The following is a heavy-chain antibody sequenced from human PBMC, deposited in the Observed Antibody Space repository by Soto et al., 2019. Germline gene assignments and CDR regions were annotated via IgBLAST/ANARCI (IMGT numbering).Heavy chain of an antibody. CDR1: GCTFSSYS. CDR3: ARDLPLYDAFDI. Sequence: PGGSLRLSCAASGCTFSSYSMNWVRQAPGKGLEWVSSISSSSSYIYYADSVKGRFTISRDNAKNSLYLQMNSLRAEDTAVYYCARDLPLYDAFDIWGQGTMVTVSS. V-gene: IGHV3-21*01. J-gene: IGHJ3*02. CDR2: ISSSSSYI.